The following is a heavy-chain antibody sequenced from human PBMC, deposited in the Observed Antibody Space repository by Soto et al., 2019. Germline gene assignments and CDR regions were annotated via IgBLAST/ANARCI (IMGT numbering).Heavy chain of an antibody. CDR1: GGSISSYY. CDR3: ARDPSRDGYNWAFDL. Sequence: SETLCLTCTVSGGSISSYYWTWIRQHPGKGLEWIGYIYDSGSTYYTPSLQSRVFISVDTSKKQFSLNLRSVTAADTAVYYCARDPSRDGYNWAFDLWGQGTLVTVSS. CDR2: IYDSGST. V-gene: IGHV4-59*06. D-gene: IGHD1-1*01. J-gene: IGHJ4*02.